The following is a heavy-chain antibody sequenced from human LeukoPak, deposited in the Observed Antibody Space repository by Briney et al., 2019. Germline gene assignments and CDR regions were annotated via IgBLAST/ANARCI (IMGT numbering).Heavy chain of an antibody. Sequence: ASVTVSCKASGYTFTSYDINWVRQATGQGLEWMGWMNPNSGNTGYAQKFQGRVTMTRNTSISTAYMELSSLRSEDTAVYYCARARLVATTPRSWFDPWGQGTLATVSS. V-gene: IGHV1-8*01. J-gene: IGHJ5*02. CDR1: GYTFTSYD. CDR2: MNPNSGNT. CDR3: ARARLVATTPRSWFDP. D-gene: IGHD5-12*01.